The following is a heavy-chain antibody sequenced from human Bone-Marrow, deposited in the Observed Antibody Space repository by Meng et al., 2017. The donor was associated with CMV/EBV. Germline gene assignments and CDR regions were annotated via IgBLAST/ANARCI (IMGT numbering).Heavy chain of an antibody. CDR2: IIPIFGTA. J-gene: IGHJ5*02. V-gene: IGHV1-69*05. CDR1: GGTFSSYA. CDR3: ARGSQLFGYCSSTSCYKINWFDP. Sequence: SVKVSCKASGGTFSSYAISWVRQAPGQGLEWMGGIIPIFGTANYAQKFQGRVTITTDESTSTAYMELSSLRSEDTAVYYCARGSQLFGYCSSTSCYKINWFDPWGQGTLVTVSS. D-gene: IGHD2-2*02.